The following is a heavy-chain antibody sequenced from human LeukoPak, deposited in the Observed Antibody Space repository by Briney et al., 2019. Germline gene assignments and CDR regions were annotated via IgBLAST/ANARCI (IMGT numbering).Heavy chain of an antibody. D-gene: IGHD4-11*01. CDR1: GGSISSYY. J-gene: IGHJ4*02. CDR3: ARLTTGVDY. V-gene: IGHV4-59*08. Sequence: PSETLSLTCTVSGGSISSYYWSWIRQPPGKGLEWIGYIYYSGSTNYNPSLKSRVTISVDTSKNQFSLKPSSVTAADTAVYYCARLTTGVDYWGQGTLVTVSS. CDR2: IYYSGST.